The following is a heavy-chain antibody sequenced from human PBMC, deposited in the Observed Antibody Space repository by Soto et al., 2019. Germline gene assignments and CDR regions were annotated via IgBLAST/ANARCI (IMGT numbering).Heavy chain of an antibody. D-gene: IGHD3-3*01. CDR1: GYTFTSYY. CDR2: INPSGGST. V-gene: IGHV1-46*03. Sequence: ASVKVSCKASGYTFTSYYMHWVRQAPGQGLEWMGLINPSGGSTSYAQKFQGRVTMTRDTSTSTVYMELSSLRSEDTAVYYCAREWKNYDFWSGDENWFDPWGQGTLVTVSS. J-gene: IGHJ5*02. CDR3: AREWKNYDFWSGDENWFDP.